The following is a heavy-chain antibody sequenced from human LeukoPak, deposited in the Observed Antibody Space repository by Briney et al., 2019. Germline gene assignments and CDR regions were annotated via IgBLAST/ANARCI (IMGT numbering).Heavy chain of an antibody. D-gene: IGHD4-23*01. J-gene: IGHJ6*03. CDR3: AKDFNGGKHRFYYYYYMDV. V-gene: IGHV3-9*01. CDR1: GFTFDDYA. Sequence: PGGSLRLSCAASGFTFDDYAMHWVRQAPGKGLEWVSGISWNSGSIGYADSVKGRFTISRDNAKNSLYLQMNSLRAEDTALYYCAKDFNGGKHRFYYYYYMDVWGKGTTVTISS. CDR2: ISWNSGSI.